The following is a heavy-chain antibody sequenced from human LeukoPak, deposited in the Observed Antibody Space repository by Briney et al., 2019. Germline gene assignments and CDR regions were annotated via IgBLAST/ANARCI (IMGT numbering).Heavy chain of an antibody. D-gene: IGHD2-15*01. CDR1: GYTFTGYY. CDR2: INPNSGGT. CDR3: ARGKYCSGGSCYSGFDY. Sequence: GASVTVSCKASGYTFTGYYMHWVRQAPGQGLEWMGWINPNSGGTNYAQKFQGRVTMTRDTSISTAYMELSRLRSDDTAVYYCARGKYCSGGSCYSGFDYWGQGTLVTVSS. J-gene: IGHJ4*02. V-gene: IGHV1-2*02.